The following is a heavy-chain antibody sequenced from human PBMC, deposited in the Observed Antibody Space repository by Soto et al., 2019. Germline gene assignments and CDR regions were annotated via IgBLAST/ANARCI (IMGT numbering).Heavy chain of an antibody. CDR3: ARGDSYYDFRVEH. CDR1: GFTFRNYA. J-gene: IGHJ4*02. Sequence: EVQLLESGGALVQPGGSLRLSCAASGFTFRNYAMTWVRQAPGKGLEWVSSISGSGGRTYYADSLKGRITISRDNSKNTVFLQMSSLRADDTALYYCARGDSYYDFRVEHWAQGTLVTVPS. V-gene: IGHV3-23*01. D-gene: IGHD3-3*01. CDR2: ISGSGGRT.